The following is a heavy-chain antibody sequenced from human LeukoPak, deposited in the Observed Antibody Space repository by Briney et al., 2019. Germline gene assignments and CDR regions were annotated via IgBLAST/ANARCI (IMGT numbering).Heavy chain of an antibody. V-gene: IGHV3-23*01. Sequence: PGGSLRLSCAASGFTFSSYAMSCVRQAPGKGLEWVSAISGSGGSTYYADSVKGRFTISRDNSKNTLYLQMNSLRAEDTAVYYCAKDDLVGATGDYFDYWGQGTLVTVSS. D-gene: IGHD1-26*01. CDR2: ISGSGGST. CDR1: GFTFSSYA. CDR3: AKDDLVGATGDYFDY. J-gene: IGHJ4*02.